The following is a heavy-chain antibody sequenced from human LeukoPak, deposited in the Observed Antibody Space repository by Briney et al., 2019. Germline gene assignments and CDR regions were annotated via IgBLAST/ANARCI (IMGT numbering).Heavy chain of an antibody. D-gene: IGHD3-22*01. CDR3: AKYGGLRITMIVVVITELTDFDY. J-gene: IGHJ4*02. V-gene: IGHV3-23*01. CDR1: GFTFSGYA. CDR2: ISGSGGST. Sequence: PGGSLRLSCAASGFTFSGYAMSWVRQAPGKGLEWVSAISGSGGSTYYADSVKGRFTISRDNSKNTLYLQMNSLRAEDTGVYYCAKYGGLRITMIVVVITELTDFDYWGQGTLVTVSS.